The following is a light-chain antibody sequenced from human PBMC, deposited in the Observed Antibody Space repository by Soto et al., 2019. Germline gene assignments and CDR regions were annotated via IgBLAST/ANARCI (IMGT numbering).Light chain of an antibody. V-gene: IGLV2-23*01. CDR3: CSYAGGSAIYV. Sequence: QSALTQPASVSGSPGQSITISCTGTSSDVGSYHLVSWYQQHPGKAPKLMIYEGSKRPSGVSNRFSGSKSGNTASLTISGLQVEDEADYYCCSYAGGSAIYVFGTGTKVTVL. CDR2: EGS. CDR1: SSDVGSYHL. J-gene: IGLJ1*01.